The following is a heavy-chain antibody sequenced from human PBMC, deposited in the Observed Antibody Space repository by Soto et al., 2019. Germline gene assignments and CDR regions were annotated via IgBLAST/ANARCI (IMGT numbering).Heavy chain of an antibody. CDR2: IYHSGST. D-gene: IGHD1-1*01. V-gene: IGHV4-4*02. CDR1: CGSISSSNW. CDR3: ARLRARNANDLDY. Sequence: SETLSLTCAVSCGSISSSNWWSWVRQPPGKGLEWIGEIYHSGSTNYNPSLKSRVTISVDKSKNQFSLKRSSVTAADTAVYYCARLRARNANDLDYWGQGTLVTVSS. J-gene: IGHJ4*02.